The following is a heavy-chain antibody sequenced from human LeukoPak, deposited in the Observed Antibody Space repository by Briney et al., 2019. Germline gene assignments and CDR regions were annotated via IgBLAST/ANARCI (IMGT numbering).Heavy chain of an antibody. J-gene: IGHJ3*02. D-gene: IGHD3-22*01. V-gene: IGHV4-4*07. CDR1: GGSISSYY. CDR3: ARDSEGLVVMHAFDI. CDR2: IYTSGST. Sequence: PSETLSLTCTVSGGSISSYYWSWIRQPAGKGLEWIGRIYTSGSTNYNPSLKSRVTMSVDTSKNQFSLKLSSVTAADTAVYYCARDSEGLVVMHAFDIWGQGTMVTVSS.